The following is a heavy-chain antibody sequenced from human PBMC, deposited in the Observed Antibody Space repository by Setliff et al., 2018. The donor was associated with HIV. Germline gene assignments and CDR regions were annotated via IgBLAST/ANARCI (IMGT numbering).Heavy chain of an antibody. CDR3: AGEIAPAARLPNVGGPPPPGYYHYMDV. J-gene: IGHJ6*03. V-gene: IGHV4-39*07. CDR2: IYYSGRT. CDR1: RGSISSTSHY. Sequence: SETLSLTCIVSRGSISSTSHYWGWVRQSPGRRLEWIGSIYYSGRTYYNPSLKSRVTMSVDTSTNQFSLDLTSVTGADTAVYFCAGEIAPAARLPNVGGPPPPGYYHYMDVWGKGTTVTVSS. D-gene: IGHD2-8*01.